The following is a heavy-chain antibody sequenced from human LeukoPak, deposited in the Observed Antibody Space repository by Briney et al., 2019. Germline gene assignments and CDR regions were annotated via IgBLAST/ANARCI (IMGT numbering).Heavy chain of an antibody. CDR2: LSPNSGDT. CDR1: GYTFTSHD. D-gene: IGHD3-3*01. J-gene: IGHJ5*02. Sequence: ASVKVSCKASGYTFTSHDINWVRQATGQGLERMGWLSPNSGDTGYAQKFQGRVTMTSDSSISTAYMELSRLRSDDTAVYYCARAPTPYYDFWSGYYPDPNWFDPWGQGTLVTVSS. V-gene: IGHV1-8*01. CDR3: ARAPTPYYDFWSGYYPDPNWFDP.